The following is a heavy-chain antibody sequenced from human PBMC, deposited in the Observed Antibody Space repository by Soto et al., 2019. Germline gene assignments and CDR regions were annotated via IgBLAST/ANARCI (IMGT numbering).Heavy chain of an antibody. J-gene: IGHJ4*02. Sequence: EVQLLGSGGGLVQPGGSLRLSCVASGFRFSSYWMNWVRQTPGMGLEWVANIDPDGRVGSYVDSVKGRFTTSRDNAKNSLYLQMNSLRVDVTAVYFCAGWGGHDSNYWGQGILVTVSS. CDR1: GFRFSSYW. V-gene: IGHV3-7*03. CDR3: AGWGGHDSNY. D-gene: IGHD3-16*01. CDR2: IDPDGRVG.